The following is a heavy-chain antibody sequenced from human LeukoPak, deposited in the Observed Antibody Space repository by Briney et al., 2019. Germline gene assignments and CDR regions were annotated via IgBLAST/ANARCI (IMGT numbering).Heavy chain of an antibody. D-gene: IGHD3-22*01. Sequence: PGGSLRLSCAASGFTFSSYAMSWVRQAPGKGLEWVSVISPSGDRTSNADSVEGRFTISRDNTRNTLYLQMNSLRDEDTGVYYCAIMHGYYDGSGFWVQWGQGTLVTVS. CDR3: AIMHGYYDGSGFWVQ. J-gene: IGHJ4*02. CDR1: GFTFSSYA. V-gene: IGHV3-23*01. CDR2: ISPSGDRT.